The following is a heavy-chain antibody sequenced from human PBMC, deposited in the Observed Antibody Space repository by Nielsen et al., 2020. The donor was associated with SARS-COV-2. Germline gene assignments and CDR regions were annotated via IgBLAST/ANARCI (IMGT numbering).Heavy chain of an antibody. CDR1: EFSLNNAGMG. V-gene: IGHV4-39*01. CDR2: IYYSGST. D-gene: IGHD1-26*01. CDR3: ARQGPLPPYYFDY. Sequence: SGPTLVKPTETLTLTCTVSEFSLNNAGMGVGWIRQPPGKGLEWIGSIYYSGSTYYNPSLKSRVTISVDTSKNQFSLKLSSVTAADTAVYYCARQGPLPPYYFDYWGQGTLVTVSS. J-gene: IGHJ4*02.